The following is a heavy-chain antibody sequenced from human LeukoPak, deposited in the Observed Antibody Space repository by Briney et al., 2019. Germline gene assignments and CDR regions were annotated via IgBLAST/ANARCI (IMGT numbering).Heavy chain of an antibody. D-gene: IGHD4-17*01. CDR1: GFTFSDYY. CDR2: ISSRSSYT. V-gene: IGHV3-11*05. CDR3: ARGLRSGADWFDA. J-gene: IGHJ5*02. Sequence: GGTLRLSCAASGFTFSDYYMTWMRQAPGKGLEWVSYISSRSSYTNYADSVTGRFTISRDNAKNSLNLHMSSLRVEDTAVYYCARGLRSGADWFDAWGQGTLVTVSS.